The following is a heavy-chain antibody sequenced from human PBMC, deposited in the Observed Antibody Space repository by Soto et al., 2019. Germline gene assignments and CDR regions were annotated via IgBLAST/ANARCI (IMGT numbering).Heavy chain of an antibody. V-gene: IGHV1-18*01. CDR2: ISPNNGDT. CDR1: GYTFTSYG. J-gene: IGHJ4*02. CDR3: ASAKRGGPACFDY. Sequence: QVQVVQSGAEVKKPGASVKVSCKASGYTFTSYGLSWVRQAPGQGLEWMGWISPNNGDTHFAQNFQGRVTMTPDTATSTDYRELRRLRADDPDMYYCASAKRGGPACFDYWGQGALVTVSS. D-gene: IGHD2-15*01.